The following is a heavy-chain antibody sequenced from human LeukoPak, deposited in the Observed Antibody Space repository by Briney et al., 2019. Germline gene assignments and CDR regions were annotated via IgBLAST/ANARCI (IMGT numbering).Heavy chain of an antibody. CDR2: IYYSGST. J-gene: IGHJ4*02. Sequence: SETLSLTCTVSGGSISSSSYYWGWIRQPPGKGLEWIGSIYYSGSTYYNPSLKSRVTISVDTTKNQFSLKLSSVTAADTAVYYCARGDYYDSSGYQSPSFDYWGQGTLVTVSS. V-gene: IGHV4-39*01. D-gene: IGHD3-22*01. CDR1: GGSISSSSYY. CDR3: ARGDYYDSSGYQSPSFDY.